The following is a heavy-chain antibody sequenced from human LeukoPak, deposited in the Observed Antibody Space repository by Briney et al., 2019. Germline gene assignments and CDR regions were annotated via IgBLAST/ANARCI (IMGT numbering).Heavy chain of an antibody. J-gene: IGHJ4*02. CDR2: IKYDGSAT. CDR1: GFTFSNYW. D-gene: IGHD6-13*01. Sequence: GGSLRLSCAASGFTFSNYWMHWIRQVPGKGLVWVSHIKYDGSATNYADSVKGRFTISRDNAKNTLYLQMNSLRAEDTAVYYCANWQQLGFDYWGQGTLVTVSS. CDR3: ANWQQLGFDY. V-gene: IGHV3-74*01.